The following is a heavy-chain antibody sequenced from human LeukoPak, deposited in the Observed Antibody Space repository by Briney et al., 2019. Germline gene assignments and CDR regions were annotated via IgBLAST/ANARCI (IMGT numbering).Heavy chain of an antibody. CDR3: TREGSWYDGNNWFDP. Sequence: PGGSLRLSCAASGFTFDDYGMSWVRQAPGKGLEWVSGINWNGGSTGYADSVKGRFTISRDNAKNSLYLQMNNLRAEDTALYYCTREGSWYDGNNWFDPCGQGTLVTVSS. J-gene: IGHJ5*02. CDR1: GFTFDDYG. V-gene: IGHV3-20*04. CDR2: INWNGGST. D-gene: IGHD6-13*01.